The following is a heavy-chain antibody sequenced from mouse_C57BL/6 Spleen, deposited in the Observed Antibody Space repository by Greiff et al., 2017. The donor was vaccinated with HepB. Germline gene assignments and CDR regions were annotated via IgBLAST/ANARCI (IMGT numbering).Heavy chain of an antibody. V-gene: IGHV5-6*02. CDR1: GFTFSSYG. Sequence: EVKLVESGGDLVKPGGSLKLSCAASGFTFSSYGMSWVRQTPDKRLEWVATISSGGSYTYYPDSVKGRFTISRDNAKNTLYLQMSSLKSEDTAMYYCARHGGDGYDFDYWGQGTTLTVSS. J-gene: IGHJ2*01. D-gene: IGHD2-2*01. CDR2: ISSGGSYT. CDR3: ARHGGDGYDFDY.